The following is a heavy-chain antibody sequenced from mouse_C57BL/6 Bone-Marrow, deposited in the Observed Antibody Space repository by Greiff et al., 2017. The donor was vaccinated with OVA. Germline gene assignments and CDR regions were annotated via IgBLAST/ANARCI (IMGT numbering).Heavy chain of an antibody. CDR1: GYTFTDYN. J-gene: IGHJ3*01. V-gene: IGHV1-22*01. Sequence: VQLQQSGPELVKPGASVKMSCKASGYTFTDYNMHWVKQSHGKSLEWIGYINPNNGGTSYNQKFKGKATLTVNKSSSTAYMELRSLTSEDSAVYYCAIFYYYGSRAYWGQGTLVTVSA. CDR2: INPNNGGT. CDR3: AIFYYYGSRAY. D-gene: IGHD1-1*01.